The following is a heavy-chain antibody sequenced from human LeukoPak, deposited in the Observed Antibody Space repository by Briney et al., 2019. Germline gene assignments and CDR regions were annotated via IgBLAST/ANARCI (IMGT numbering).Heavy chain of an antibody. J-gene: IGHJ3*02. D-gene: IGHD2-2*01. CDR3: ARLCSSTSCAYKRAFDI. Sequence: PSETLSLTCTVSGGSISSSNYYWGWIRQPPGKGLEWIGSIYYSGSTYYNPSLKSRVTISVDTSKNQFSLKLSSVTAADTAVYYCARLCSSTSCAYKRAFDIWVQGTMVTVSS. CDR1: GGSISSSNYY. CDR2: IYYSGST. V-gene: IGHV4-39*01.